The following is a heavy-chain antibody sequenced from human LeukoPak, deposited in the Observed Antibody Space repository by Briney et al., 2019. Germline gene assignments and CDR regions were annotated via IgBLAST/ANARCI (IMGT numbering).Heavy chain of an antibody. D-gene: IGHD1-26*01. V-gene: IGHV3-74*01. J-gene: IGHJ4*02. Sequence: GGSLRLSCAASGFIFSSHCMHWVRHAPGKGLIWISRINTDGSSTTCADSVKGRFTVSRDNAKNTLYLQMNSLRAEDTAVYFCARSGGSNQPYDYWGQGILVTVSS. CDR3: ARSGGSNQPYDY. CDR2: INTDGSST. CDR1: GFIFSSHC.